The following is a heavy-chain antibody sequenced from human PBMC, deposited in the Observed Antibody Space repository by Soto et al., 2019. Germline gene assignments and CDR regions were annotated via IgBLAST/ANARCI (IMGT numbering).Heavy chain of an antibody. CDR2: IKPNSGDT. D-gene: IGHD6-19*01. CDR1: GCIFTGYY. Sequence: ASVKVSCKASGCIFTGYYMHWVRQAPGRVLEWMVWIKPNSGDTNYTQKFQGWVTMTRDTSISTAYMELSRLRSDDTAVYYCATSRISIAVAGETEYYFDYWG. J-gene: IGHJ4*01. V-gene: IGHV1-2*04. CDR3: ATSRISIAVAGETEYYFDY.